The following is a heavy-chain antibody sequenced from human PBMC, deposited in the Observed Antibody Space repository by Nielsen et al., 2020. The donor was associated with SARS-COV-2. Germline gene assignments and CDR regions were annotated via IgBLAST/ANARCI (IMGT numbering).Heavy chain of an antibody. D-gene: IGHD4-11*01. CDR3: ARDAAYSRFDY. J-gene: IGHJ4*02. CDR2: LSRSGSYT. V-gene: IGHV3-21*04. Sequence: GESLKISCVASGFTLSSYSINWLRQPPGERLEWVSSLSRSGSYTYDADSVKGRFTITRDNAGKSLYLQMNSLRAEDTAVYYCARDAAYSRFDYWGQGTLVTVSS. CDR1: GFTLSSYS.